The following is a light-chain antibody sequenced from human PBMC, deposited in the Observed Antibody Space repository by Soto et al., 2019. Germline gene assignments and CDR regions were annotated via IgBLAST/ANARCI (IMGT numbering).Light chain of an antibody. J-gene: IGKJ5*01. CDR1: QSVSSNY. Sequence: EIVLTQSPGTQSLSPGERATLSCRASQSVSSNYLAWYQQKPGQAPRLLIYGAFSRATGIPDRFSGSGSGTDFTLTISRLEPEDFAVYYCQQYGSSPPRITFGQGTRLEIK. CDR3: QQYGSSPPRIT. V-gene: IGKV3-20*01. CDR2: GAF.